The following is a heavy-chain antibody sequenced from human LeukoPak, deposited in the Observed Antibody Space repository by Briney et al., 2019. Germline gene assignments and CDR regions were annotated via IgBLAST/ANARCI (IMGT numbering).Heavy chain of an antibody. CDR1: GFTFSSYA. CDR2: ISGSGGTT. D-gene: IGHD6-13*01. J-gene: IGHJ4*02. CDR3: ATDYTSSWYQFVY. Sequence: PGGSLRLSCAASGFTFSSYAMSWVRQAPGKGLEWVSAISGSGGTTDYADSVKGRFTILRDNSKNTLFLDMDSLRAADTAVYYCATDYTSSWYQFVYWGQGTLVTVSS. V-gene: IGHV3-23*01.